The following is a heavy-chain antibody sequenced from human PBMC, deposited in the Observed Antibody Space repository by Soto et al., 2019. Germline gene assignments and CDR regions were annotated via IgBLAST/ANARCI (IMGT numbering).Heavy chain of an antibody. J-gene: IGHJ3*02. CDR2: INPSGGST. CDR3: ASLPRYCSGGSCYSNAFDI. CDR1: GYTFTSYG. Sequence: ASVTVSCKASGYTFTSYGISWVRQAPGQGLEWMGIINPSGGSTSYAQKFQGRVTMTRDTPTSTVYMELSSLRSEDTAVYYCASLPRYCSGGSCYSNAFDIWGQGTMVTVSS. D-gene: IGHD2-15*01. V-gene: IGHV1-46*01.